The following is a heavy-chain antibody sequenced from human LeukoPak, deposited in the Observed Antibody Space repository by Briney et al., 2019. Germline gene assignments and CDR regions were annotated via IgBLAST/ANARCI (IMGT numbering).Heavy chain of an antibody. J-gene: IGHJ3*02. Sequence: PGGSLRLSCAASGFTFSNAWMSWVRQAPGKGLEWVSAISGSGGSTYYADSVKGRFTISRDNSKNTLYLQMNSLRAEDTAVYYCAKRYCSSTSCYGAFDIWGQGTMVTVSS. CDR3: AKRYCSSTSCYGAFDI. D-gene: IGHD2-2*01. CDR2: ISGSGGST. CDR1: GFTFSNAW. V-gene: IGHV3-23*01.